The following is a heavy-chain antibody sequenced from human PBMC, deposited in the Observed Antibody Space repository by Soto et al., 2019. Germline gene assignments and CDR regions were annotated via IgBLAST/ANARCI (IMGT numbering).Heavy chain of an antibody. CDR2: IGSSGSTI. CDR3: RVSGIAVAGTWAWLDY. CDR1: GFTFSSYS. V-gene: IGHV3-48*01. Sequence: GGSLRLSCAASGFTFSSYSMNWVRQAPGKGLEWVSYIGSSGSTIYYADSVKGRFTISRDNAKNSLYLQMNSLRAEDTAVYYCRVSGIAVAGTWAWLDYWGQGTLVTVSS. D-gene: IGHD6-19*01. J-gene: IGHJ4*02.